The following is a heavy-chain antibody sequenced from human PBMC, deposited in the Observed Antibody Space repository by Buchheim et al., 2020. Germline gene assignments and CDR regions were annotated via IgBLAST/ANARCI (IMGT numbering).Heavy chain of an antibody. D-gene: IGHD6-13*01. CDR1: GYTFTRYD. CDR2: INPYGGST. CDR3: ARDVASASYYGLDV. J-gene: IGHJ6*04. V-gene: IGHV1-46*01. Sequence: QVQLVQSGAEVKKPGASVKVSCKASGYTFTRYDLHWVRQAPAQGLEWMGIINPYGGSTTYAQKFQGRVPMTRDTSTSKRYMELRGLTSEDTAVYYCARDVASASYYGLDVWGKGTT.